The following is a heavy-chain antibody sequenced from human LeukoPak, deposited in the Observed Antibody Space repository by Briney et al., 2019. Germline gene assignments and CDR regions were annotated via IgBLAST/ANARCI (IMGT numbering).Heavy chain of an antibody. CDR1: GYTFTSYG. Sequence: ASVKVSCKASGYTFTSYGISWVRQAPGQGLEWMGCISAYNGNTNYAQKLQGRVTMTTDTSTSTAYMELRSLRSDDTAVYYCARDQYSSGYYQGQDYWGQGTLVTVSS. J-gene: IGHJ4*02. V-gene: IGHV1-18*01. D-gene: IGHD3-22*01. CDR3: ARDQYSSGYYQGQDY. CDR2: ISAYNGNT.